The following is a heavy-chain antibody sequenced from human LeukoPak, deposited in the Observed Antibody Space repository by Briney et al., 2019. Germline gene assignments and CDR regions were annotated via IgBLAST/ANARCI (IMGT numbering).Heavy chain of an antibody. CDR2: IYYSGST. V-gene: IGHV4-59*08. J-gene: IGHJ4*01. D-gene: IGHD3-22*01. CDR1: GGSISSYY. CDR3: ARHRDYYDT. Sequence: PSETLSLTCTVSGGSISSYYWSWLRQPPGKGLEWIGYIYYSGSTNYNPSLKSRVTISVDTSKNQFSLKLSSVTAADTAVYYCARHRDYYDTWGHGTLVTVSS.